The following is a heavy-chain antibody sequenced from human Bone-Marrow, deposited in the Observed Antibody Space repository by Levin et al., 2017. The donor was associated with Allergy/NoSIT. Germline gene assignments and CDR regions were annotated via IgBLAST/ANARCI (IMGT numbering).Heavy chain of an antibody. V-gene: IGHV3-74*01. Sequence: GGSLRLSCSASGFTFSNYYMHWVRQVPGKGLVWVSYIISGESDTNYADSMKGRFAISRDNAKNTLYLQMNSLGAEDTAVYYCARGGCSSTSCLDYWGQGTLVTVSS. CDR2: IISGESDT. D-gene: IGHD2-2*01. J-gene: IGHJ4*02. CDR1: GFTFSNYY. CDR3: ARGGCSSTSCLDY.